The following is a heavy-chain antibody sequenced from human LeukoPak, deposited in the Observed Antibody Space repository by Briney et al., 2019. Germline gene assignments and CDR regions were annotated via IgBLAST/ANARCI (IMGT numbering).Heavy chain of an antibody. J-gene: IGHJ4*02. Sequence: PGGSLRLSCAASGFTFSSYAMSWVRQAPGKGLEWVSAISGRGGSTYYADSVKGRFTISRDNSKNTLYLQMNSLRAEDTAVYYCAKDSRAVAGLGAFDYWGQGTLVTVSS. CDR3: AKDSRAVAGLGAFDY. CDR2: ISGRGGST. V-gene: IGHV3-23*01. CDR1: GFTFSSYA. D-gene: IGHD6-19*01.